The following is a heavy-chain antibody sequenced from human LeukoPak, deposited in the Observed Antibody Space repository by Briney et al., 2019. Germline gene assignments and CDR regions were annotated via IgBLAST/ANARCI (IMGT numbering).Heavy chain of an antibody. Sequence: GGSLRLSCAASGFTFSSYAMSWVRQAPGKGLEWVSGISGSGGSTNYADSVKGRFTISRDNSKNTLYLQMNSLRAEDTAVYYCAKPPEWLSHSNPPYFDYWGQGALVTVSS. V-gene: IGHV3-23*01. D-gene: IGHD3-3*01. CDR1: GFTFSSYA. CDR3: AKPPEWLSHSNPPYFDY. CDR2: ISGSGGST. J-gene: IGHJ4*02.